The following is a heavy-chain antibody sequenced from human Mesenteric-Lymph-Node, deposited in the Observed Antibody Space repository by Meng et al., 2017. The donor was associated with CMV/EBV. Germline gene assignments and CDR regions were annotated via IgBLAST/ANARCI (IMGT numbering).Heavy chain of an antibody. Sequence: SQTLSLTCAISGDSVSSTSAAWNWIRQSPSRGLEWLGRTYYRSKWYNDYAPSVKSRITINPDTSKNQFSLQLKSVTPEDTAVYYCARDRLFYYDSSGYYYGMDVWGQAATVTVSS. CDR2: TYYRSKWYN. CDR1: GDSVSSTSAA. D-gene: IGHD3-22*01. CDR3: ARDRLFYYDSSGYYYGMDV. V-gene: IGHV6-1*01. J-gene: IGHJ6*02.